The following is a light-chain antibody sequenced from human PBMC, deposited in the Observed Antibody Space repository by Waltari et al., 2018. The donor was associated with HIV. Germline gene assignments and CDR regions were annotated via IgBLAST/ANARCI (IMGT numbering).Light chain of an antibody. CDR2: NVN. J-gene: IGLJ1*01. Sequence: QSALTQPRSVSGSPGQSITISCTGTSSDVGGYKYVSWYQQHPGKSPKLIIYNVNTRPSGVPDRFSGSKSGNTAALTISGLQADDEADYYCSAYAGAYTYVFGSGTKVTVL. CDR1: SSDVGGYKY. CDR3: SAYAGAYTYV. V-gene: IGLV2-11*01.